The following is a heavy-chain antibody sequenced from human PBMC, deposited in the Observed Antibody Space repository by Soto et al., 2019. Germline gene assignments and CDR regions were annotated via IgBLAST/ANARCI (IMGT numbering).Heavy chain of an antibody. V-gene: IGHV1-18*04. CDR1: GYTFTSYG. CDR3: ARERRDGYNSRAFDI. Sequence: GASVKVSCKASGYTFTSYGISWVRQAPGQGLEWMGWISAYNGNTNYAQKLQGRVTMTTDTSTSTAYMELRSLRSDDTAVYYCARERRDGYNSRAFDIWGQGTMVTVSS. D-gene: IGHD5-12*01. CDR2: ISAYNGNT. J-gene: IGHJ3*02.